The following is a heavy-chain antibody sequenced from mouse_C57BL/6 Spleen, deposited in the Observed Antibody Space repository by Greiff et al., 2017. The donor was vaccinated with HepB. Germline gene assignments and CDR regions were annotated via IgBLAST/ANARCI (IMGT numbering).Heavy chain of an antibody. D-gene: IGHD4-1*02. J-gene: IGHJ2*01. V-gene: IGHV1-55*01. Sequence: QVQLKQPGAELVKPGASVKMSCKASGYTFTSYWITWVKQRPGQGLEWIGDIYPGSGSTNYNEKFKSKATLTVDTSSSPAYMQLSSLTSEDSAVCYCARSCATSYYFDYWGQGTTLTVSS. CDR1: GYTFTSYW. CDR3: ARSCATSYYFDY. CDR2: IYPGSGST.